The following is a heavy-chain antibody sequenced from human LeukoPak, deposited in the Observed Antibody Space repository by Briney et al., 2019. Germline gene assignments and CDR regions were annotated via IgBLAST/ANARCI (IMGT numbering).Heavy chain of an antibody. Sequence: GGSLRLSCAASGFTFSSYGMHWVRQAPGKGLEWVAVIWYDGSNKYYADSVKGRFTISRDNSKNTLYLQMNSLRAEDTAVYYCARDWNDYGDLDYWGQGTLVTVSS. CDR2: IWYDGSNK. D-gene: IGHD4-17*01. J-gene: IGHJ4*02. V-gene: IGHV3-33*01. CDR3: ARDWNDYGDLDY. CDR1: GFTFSSYG.